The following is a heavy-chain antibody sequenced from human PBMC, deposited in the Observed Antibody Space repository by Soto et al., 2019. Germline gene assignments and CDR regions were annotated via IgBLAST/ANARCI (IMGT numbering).Heavy chain of an antibody. CDR3: AKRFSSSWSIDY. V-gene: IGHV3-30*18. J-gene: IGHJ4*02. Sequence: PGGSLRLSCAASGFTFSTYGMHWVRQAPGKGLEWVAVISNGGDNQYYGDSVKGRFTVSRDNSKDTLYLQMHSLRPDDTAVYYCAKRFSSSWSIDYWGQGTLVTVSS. CDR1: GFTFSTYG. D-gene: IGHD6-13*01. CDR2: ISNGGDNQ.